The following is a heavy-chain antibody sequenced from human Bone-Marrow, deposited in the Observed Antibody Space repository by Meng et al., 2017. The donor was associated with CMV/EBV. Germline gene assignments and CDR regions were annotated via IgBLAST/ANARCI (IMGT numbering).Heavy chain of an antibody. CDR1: GFTFSDYY. Sequence: GGSRRLSCAASGFTFSDYYMSWIRQAPGKGLEWVSYISSSGSTIYYADSVKGRFTISRDNAKNSLYLQMNSLRAEDTAVYYCARLALDSGYRMFDYWGQGTVVTVSS. CDR2: ISSSGSTI. D-gene: IGHD5-12*01. CDR3: ARLALDSGYRMFDY. J-gene: IGHJ4*02. V-gene: IGHV3-11*04.